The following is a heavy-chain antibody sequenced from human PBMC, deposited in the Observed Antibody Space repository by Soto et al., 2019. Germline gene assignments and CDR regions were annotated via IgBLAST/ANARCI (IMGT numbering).Heavy chain of an antibody. CDR2: IYYSGST. CDR1: GGSISSSSYY. J-gene: IGHJ4*02. Sequence: PSETLSLTCTVSGGSISSSSYYWGWIRQPPGKGLEWIGSIYYSGSTYYNPSLKSRVTISVDTSKNQFSLKLSSVTAADTAVYYCARSDYDFWSGFSVYFDYWGQGTLVTVSS. V-gene: IGHV4-39*01. CDR3: ARSDYDFWSGFSVYFDY. D-gene: IGHD3-3*01.